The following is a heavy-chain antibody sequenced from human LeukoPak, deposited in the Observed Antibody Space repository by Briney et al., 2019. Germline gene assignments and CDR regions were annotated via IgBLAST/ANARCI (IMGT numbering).Heavy chain of an antibody. CDR3: ARGNYDSSGYYYWFDP. CDR2: IYSGGST. CDR1: GFTVSSNY. J-gene: IGHJ5*02. V-gene: IGHV3-53*01. Sequence: PGGSLRLSCAASGFTVSSNYMSWVRQAPGKGLEWVSVIYSGGSTYYADPVKGRFTISRDNSKNTLYLQMNSLRAEDTAVYYCARGNYDSSGYYYWFDPWGQGTLVTVSS. D-gene: IGHD3-22*01.